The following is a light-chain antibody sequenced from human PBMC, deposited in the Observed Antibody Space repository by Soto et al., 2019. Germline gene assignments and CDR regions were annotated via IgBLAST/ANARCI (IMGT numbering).Light chain of an antibody. CDR3: SSYTSSSTAV. Sequence: QSVLTQPPSVSGAPGQRVTISCTGSSSNIGAGYDVHWYQQLPGTAPKLLIYGNTNRPSGVPDRFSGSRSGTSASLAITGLQAEDDGDYYCSSYTSSSTAVFGGGTKVTVL. V-gene: IGLV1-40*01. CDR2: GNT. CDR1: SSNIGAGYD. J-gene: IGLJ3*02.